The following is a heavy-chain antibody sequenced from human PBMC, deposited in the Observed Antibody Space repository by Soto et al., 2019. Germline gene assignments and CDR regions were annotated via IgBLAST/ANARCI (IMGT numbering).Heavy chain of an antibody. Sequence: PSETLSLTCTVSGGSISSSNYYWGWIRQPPGEGLEWIGTFHYSESTHYNPSLESRITISVDTSKNQFSLKVSSVTVADTAVYYCARLGGYGSSTNCYGYYGMDVWGQGTTVTVSS. V-gene: IGHV4-39*01. CDR2: FHYSEST. D-gene: IGHD2-2*01. CDR3: ARLGGYGSSTNCYGYYGMDV. CDR1: GGSISSSNYY. J-gene: IGHJ6*02.